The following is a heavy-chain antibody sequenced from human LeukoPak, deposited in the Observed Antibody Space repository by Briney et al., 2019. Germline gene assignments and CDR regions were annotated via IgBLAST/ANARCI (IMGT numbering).Heavy chain of an antibody. V-gene: IGHV3-13*01. Sequence: PGGSLRLSCAASGFTFSDYYMSWIRQATGKGLEWVSAIGTAGDTYYPGSVKGRFTISRENAKNSLYLQMNSLRAGDTAVYYCARGGYSYGPNDAFDIWGQGTMVTVSS. D-gene: IGHD5-18*01. CDR1: GFTFSDYY. J-gene: IGHJ3*02. CDR3: ARGGYSYGPNDAFDI. CDR2: IGTAGDT.